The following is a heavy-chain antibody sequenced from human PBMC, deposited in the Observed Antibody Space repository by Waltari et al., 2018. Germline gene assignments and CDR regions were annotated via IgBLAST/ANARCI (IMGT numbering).Heavy chain of an antibody. CDR2: INDSAGT. V-gene: IGHV4-34*02. J-gene: IGHJ6*02. Sequence: QVQLQQWGAGVLKPSETLSLTCAVYNGSFSDYFWAWIRQPPGKGLEWIGEINDSAGTNDSPALKGRVTISVDTSRNQFSLKLHSVTAADTALYFCSRGPRISFQSGGWHSPQYHGLDVWGQGTMVFVSS. CDR3: SRGPRISFQSGGWHSPQYHGLDV. D-gene: IGHD6-19*01. CDR1: NGSFSDYF.